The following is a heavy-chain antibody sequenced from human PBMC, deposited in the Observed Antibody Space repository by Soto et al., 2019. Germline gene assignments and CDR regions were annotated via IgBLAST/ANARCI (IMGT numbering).Heavy chain of an antibody. J-gene: IGHJ2*01. CDR3: AGLAVAGYWYFDL. D-gene: IGHD6-19*01. Sequence: SETLSLTCTVSGGSISSGDYYWSWIRQPPGKGLEWIGYIYYSGSTYYNPSLKSRVTISVDTSKNQFSLKLSSVTAADTAVYYCAGLAVAGYWYFDLWGRGTLVTVPQ. CDR1: GGSISSGDYY. CDR2: IYYSGST. V-gene: IGHV4-30-4*01.